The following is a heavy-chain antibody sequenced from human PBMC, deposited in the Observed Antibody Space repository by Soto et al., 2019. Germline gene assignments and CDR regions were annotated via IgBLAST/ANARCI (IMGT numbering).Heavy chain of an antibody. CDR2: IYHSGST. CDR3: ARVSGYYGSGRGLYYYGMDV. Sequence: TSETLSLSCAVSGYSISSGYYWGWIRQRPGKGLEWIGSIYHSGSTYYNPSLKSRVTISVDTSKNQFSLKLSSVTAADTAVYYCARVSGYYGSGRGLYYYGMDVWGEGTTAPVSP. V-gene: IGHV4-38-2*01. J-gene: IGHJ6*04. D-gene: IGHD3-10*01. CDR1: GYSISSGYY.